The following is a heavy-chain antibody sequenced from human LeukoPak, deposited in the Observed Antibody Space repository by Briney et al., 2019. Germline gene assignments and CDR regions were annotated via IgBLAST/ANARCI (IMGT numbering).Heavy chain of an antibody. D-gene: IGHD5-24*01. CDR1: GFTFSSYA. Sequence: GGSLRLSCAASGFTFSSYAMHWVRQAPGKGLEWVAFISYDGSNKYYADSVKGRFTISRDNSKNTLYLQVNSLRVEDTAVYYCAREGGDGYSHDAFDIWGQGTMVTVSS. J-gene: IGHJ3*02. V-gene: IGHV3-30*03. CDR3: AREGGDGYSHDAFDI. CDR2: ISYDGSNK.